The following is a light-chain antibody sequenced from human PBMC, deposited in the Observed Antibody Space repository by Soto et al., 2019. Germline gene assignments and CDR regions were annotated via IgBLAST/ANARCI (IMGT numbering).Light chain of an antibody. Sequence: EIGMTQSPATLSVSPGERDTLSCRASQSVSSNLAWYQQKPGQAPRLLIYGASTRATGIPARFSGSGSGTEFTLTISSLQSEDFAVYYCQQYNNWPRTFGQGTKVDI. CDR1: QSVSSN. J-gene: IGKJ1*01. V-gene: IGKV3-15*01. CDR2: GAS. CDR3: QQYNNWPRT.